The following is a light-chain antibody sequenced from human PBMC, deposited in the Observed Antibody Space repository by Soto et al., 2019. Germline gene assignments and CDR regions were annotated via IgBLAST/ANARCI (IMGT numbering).Light chain of an antibody. CDR3: NSYSSTNFYV. V-gene: IGLV2-11*01. CDR2: DVD. Sequence: QSVLTQPRSVSGSPGQSVTISCTGTSSDFGDYTSVSWYQHHPGKAPKFMIYDVDKRPSGVPDRFSGSKSGNTASLTISGLQPEDEAEYYRNSYSSTNFYVFGNGTKVTVL. CDR1: SSDFGDYTS. J-gene: IGLJ1*01.